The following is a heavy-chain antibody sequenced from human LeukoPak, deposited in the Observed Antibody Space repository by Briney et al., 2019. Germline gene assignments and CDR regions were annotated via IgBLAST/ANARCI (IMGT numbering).Heavy chain of an antibody. D-gene: IGHD6-13*01. Sequence: SETLSLTCTVSGGSISSYYWSWIRQPPGKGLEWIGYIYYSGSTNYNPSLKSRVTISVDTSKNQFSLKLSSVTAADTAAYYCARSEMIAAVGVIWFDPWGQGTLVTVSS. J-gene: IGHJ5*02. CDR1: GGSISSYY. CDR3: ARSEMIAAVGVIWFDP. CDR2: IYYSGST. V-gene: IGHV4-59*01.